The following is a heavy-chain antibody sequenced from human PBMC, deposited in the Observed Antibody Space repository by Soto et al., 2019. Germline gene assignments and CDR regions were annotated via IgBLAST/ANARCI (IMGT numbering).Heavy chain of an antibody. Sequence: SGPTLVNPTQPLTLTCTFSGFSLSTSGMCVSWIRQPPGKALEWLALIDWDDDKYYRTSLKTRLTISKDTSKNQVVLTMTNRDPVDTATYYCARIPQRKDWFSPSGWYFDLWARGTLLTVSS. D-gene: IGHD3-9*01. J-gene: IGHJ2*01. CDR1: GFSLSTSGMC. CDR2: IDWDDDK. V-gene: IGHV2-70*01. CDR3: ARIPQRKDWFSPSGWYFDL.